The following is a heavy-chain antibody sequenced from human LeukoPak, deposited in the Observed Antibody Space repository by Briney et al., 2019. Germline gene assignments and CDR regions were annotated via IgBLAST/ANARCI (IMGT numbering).Heavy chain of an antibody. D-gene: IGHD3-22*01. CDR2: LHSEGGRT. CDR3: ARAVSSGYDPFDY. J-gene: IGHJ4*02. CDR1: GFIFRNDW. Sequence: PGGSLRLSCVGSGFIFRNDWMHWVRQAPGKGLVWVSRLHSEGGRTYYADSVKGRFTISRDNAKNTLYLQMNSLRAEDTAVYYCARAVSSGYDPFDYWGQGTLVTVSS. V-gene: IGHV3-74*01.